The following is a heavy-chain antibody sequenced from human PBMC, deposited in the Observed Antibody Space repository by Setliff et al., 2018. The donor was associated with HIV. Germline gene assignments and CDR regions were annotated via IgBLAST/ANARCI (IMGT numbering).Heavy chain of an antibody. CDR2: ISAYNGNT. Sequence: ASEKVSCKASGYTFTHYAISWVRQAPGQGLEYLGWISAYNGNTNYAQKVQGRITMTTDASTSTVDMELRSLTSDDTAVYYCARLASGGWPLEVFDIWGQGTMVTVSS. CDR3: ARLASGGWPLEVFDI. D-gene: IGHD2-15*01. J-gene: IGHJ3*02. CDR1: GYTFTHYA. V-gene: IGHV1-18*01.